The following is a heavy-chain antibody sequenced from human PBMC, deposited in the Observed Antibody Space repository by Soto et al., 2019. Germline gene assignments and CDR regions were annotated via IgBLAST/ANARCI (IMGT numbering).Heavy chain of an antibody. CDR3: ARLTVTDGSIYRPFDL. D-gene: IGHD4-17*01. CDR1: GVSISSDDYY. J-gene: IGHJ5*02. V-gene: IGHV4-30-4*01. Sequence: QVQLQESGPGLVTPSQTLSLTCTVSGVSISSDDYYWSWIRQRPGKGLEWIGHISYSGRTYYNYNPYLQIRVMHALNTATNQFALKLAPMTAADAAVYYCARLTVTDGSIYRPFDLWGQGTLVPVSP. CDR2: ISYSGRT.